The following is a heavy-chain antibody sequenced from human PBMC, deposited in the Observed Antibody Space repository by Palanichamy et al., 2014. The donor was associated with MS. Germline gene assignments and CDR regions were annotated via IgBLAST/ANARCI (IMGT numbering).Heavy chain of an antibody. Sequence: QVQLVESGGGVVQPGRSLRLSCAVSGFTFSTYAMHWVRQAPGKGLEWVAVISYGGSNKYYADSVKGRFTVSRDNSKNTLYLQMNSLRVEDTAIYYCAGESFSGYTYGYHFDYWGLGTLVTVSS. J-gene: IGHJ4*02. D-gene: IGHD5-18*01. CDR3: AGESFSGYTYGYHFDY. CDR2: ISYGGSNK. CDR1: GFTFSTYA. V-gene: IGHV3-30-3*01.